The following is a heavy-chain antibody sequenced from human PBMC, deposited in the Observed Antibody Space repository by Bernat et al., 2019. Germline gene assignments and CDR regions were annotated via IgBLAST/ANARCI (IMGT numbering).Heavy chain of an antibody. CDR2: IWYDGSNK. V-gene: IGHV3-33*08. CDR1: GFTFSSYG. J-gene: IGHJ6*03. D-gene: IGHD4-17*01. CDR3: AREVTVTIKLDYYYYMDV. Sequence: QVQLVEFGGGVVQPGRSLRLSCAVSGFTFSSYGMHWVRQAPGKGLEWVAVIWYDGSNKYYADSVKGRFTISRDNSKNTLYLQMNSLRAEDTAVYYCAREVTVTIKLDYYYYMDVWGKGTTVTVSS.